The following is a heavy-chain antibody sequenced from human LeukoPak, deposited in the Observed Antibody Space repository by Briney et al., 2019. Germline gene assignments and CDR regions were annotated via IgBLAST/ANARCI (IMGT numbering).Heavy chain of an antibody. V-gene: IGHV3-23*01. Sequence: PGGSLRLSCAASGFTFSSYAMSWVRQAPGKGLEWVSAISGSGGSTYYADSVKGRFTISRDNSKNTLYLQMNSLRAEDTAVYYCAKDTFGYNSGRTDYWGQGTLLTVSS. CDR1: GFTFSSYA. J-gene: IGHJ4*02. D-gene: IGHD6-19*01. CDR2: ISGSGGST. CDR3: AKDTFGYNSGRTDY.